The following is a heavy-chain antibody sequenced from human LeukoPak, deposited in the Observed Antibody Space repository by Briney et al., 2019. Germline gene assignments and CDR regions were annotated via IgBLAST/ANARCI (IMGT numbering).Heavy chain of an antibody. Sequence: ASVKVSCKVSGYTLTELSMHWVRQAPGKGLEWMGGFDPEDGETIYAQKFQGRVTMTEDTSTDTAYMELSSLRSEDTAVYYCATLGYCSGGSCRESYYYYYMDVWGKGTTVTVSS. CDR2: FDPEDGET. CDR3: ATLGYCSGGSCRESYYYYYMDV. CDR1: GYTLTELS. D-gene: IGHD2-15*01. V-gene: IGHV1-24*01. J-gene: IGHJ6*03.